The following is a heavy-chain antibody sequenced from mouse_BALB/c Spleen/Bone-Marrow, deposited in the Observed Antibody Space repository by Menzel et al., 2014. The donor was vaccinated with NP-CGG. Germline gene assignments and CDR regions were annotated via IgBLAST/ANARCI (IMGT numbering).Heavy chain of an antibody. CDR1: GFTFSSFG. J-gene: IGHJ4*01. CDR2: ISSGSSTI. D-gene: IGHD2-1*01. CDR3: ARHYGTIYYYAMDY. Sequence: EVKVEESGGGLVQPGGSRKLSCAASGFTFSSFGMHWVRQAPEKGLEWVAYISSGSSTIYYADTVKGRFTISRDNPKNTLFLQMTSLRSEDTAMYYCARHYGTIYYYAMDYWGQGTSVTVSS. V-gene: IGHV5-17*02.